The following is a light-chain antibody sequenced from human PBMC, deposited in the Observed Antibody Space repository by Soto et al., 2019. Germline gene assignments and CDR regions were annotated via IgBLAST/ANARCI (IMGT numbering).Light chain of an antibody. J-gene: IGKJ1*01. CDR3: KQDDIYSRP. CDR2: DAS. V-gene: IGKV1-5*01. CDR1: QSISSW. Sequence: DIQMTQSPSTLSASVGDRVTITCRASQSISSWLAWYQQKPGKAPKLLIYDASTLQSGVPSRFSGSGSGTQFTLTISSLQPDDFATYYYKQDDIYSRPFGQGTKVEIK.